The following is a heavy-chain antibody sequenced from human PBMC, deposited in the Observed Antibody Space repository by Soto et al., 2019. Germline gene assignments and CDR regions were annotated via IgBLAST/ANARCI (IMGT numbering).Heavy chain of an antibody. Sequence: QVQLQQWGAGLLKPSETLSLTCAVYGGSFSGYYWSWIRQPPGKGLEWIGEINHSGSTNYNPSLKSRVTISVDTYKNQFSLKLSSVTAADTAVYYCARVLRSNSCYFGCYYYYYMAVWGKGTTVTVSS. J-gene: IGHJ6*03. V-gene: IGHV4-34*01. CDR1: GGSFSGYY. CDR2: INHSGST. D-gene: IGHD2-2*01. CDR3: ARVLRSNSCYFGCYYYYYMAV.